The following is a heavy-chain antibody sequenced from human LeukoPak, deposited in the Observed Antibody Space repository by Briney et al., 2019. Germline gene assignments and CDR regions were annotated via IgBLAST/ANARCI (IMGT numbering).Heavy chain of an antibody. J-gene: IGHJ4*02. CDR1: GYTFTSYA. D-gene: IGHD1-26*01. Sequence: ASVKVSCKASGYTFTSYAIHWVRQAPGQRLEWMRWISAGNGNTKYSQNFQGRVTFISNTSATTAFMELSSLRSEDAAVYYCARGRPYSGGYHLDYWGQGTLVTVSA. CDR3: ARGRPYSGGYHLDY. V-gene: IGHV1-3*01. CDR2: ISAGNGNT.